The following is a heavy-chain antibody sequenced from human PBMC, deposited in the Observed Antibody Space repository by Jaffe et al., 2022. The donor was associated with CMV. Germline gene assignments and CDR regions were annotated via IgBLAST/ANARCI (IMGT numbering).Heavy chain of an antibody. CDR3: ARATITTTVTPYAFDF. D-gene: IGHD4-17*01. Sequence: QVQLQESGPGLVKPSETLSLTCSVSGGSIASYYWSWIRQSPGKGLEWIGYFSYSGSTNYNPSLKSRVTMSLDTSKNQFFLKLSSVTAADTAVYYCARATITTTVTPYAFDFWGQGTVVTVSS. J-gene: IGHJ3*01. CDR1: GGSIASYY. CDR2: FSYSGST. V-gene: IGHV4-59*01.